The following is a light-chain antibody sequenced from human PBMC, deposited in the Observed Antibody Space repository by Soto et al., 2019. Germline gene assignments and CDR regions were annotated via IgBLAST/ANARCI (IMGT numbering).Light chain of an antibody. J-gene: IGLJ1*01. CDR3: QSYDSSLSGYV. CDR1: SSNIGAHYD. Sequence: QSVLTQPPSVSGAPGQRVTISCTGSSSNIGAHYDVHWYQQFPGTAPKLLIYGNSNRPSGVPDRFSGSKSGTSASLAITGLQDEDEADYYCQSYDSSLSGYVFGTGTKLTV. CDR2: GNS. V-gene: IGLV1-40*01.